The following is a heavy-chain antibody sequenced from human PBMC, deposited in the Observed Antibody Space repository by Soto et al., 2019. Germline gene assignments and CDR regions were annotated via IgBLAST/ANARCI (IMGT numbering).Heavy chain of an antibody. J-gene: IGHJ4*02. D-gene: IGHD3-3*01. V-gene: IGHV1-18*04. Sequence: QVQLVQSGAEVKTPGASVRVSCKTSGYTFTRYDISWVPQAPGQGPEWMGLVSPKSRRTKHAEKLQGRVTMTPDTSTSTAYMELRSLRSEDTAVYYCARQYYDFWSDFPDFDYWGQGTLVTVSS. CDR2: VSPKSRRT. CDR3: ARQYYDFWSDFPDFDY. CDR1: GYTFTRYD.